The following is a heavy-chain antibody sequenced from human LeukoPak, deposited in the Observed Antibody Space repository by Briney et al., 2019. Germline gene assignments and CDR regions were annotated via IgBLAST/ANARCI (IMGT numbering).Heavy chain of an antibody. J-gene: IGHJ4*02. V-gene: IGHV4-39*07. D-gene: IGHD2-21*02. CDR3: ARSVTAPYYCFDN. CDR2: IYYSGST. Sequence: SETLSLICTVSSGSISSSSYYWGWIRQPPGKGLEWIGNIYYSGSTYYNPSLKSRVTISVDTSKNQFSLKLSSVTAADTAVYFCARSVTAPYYCFDNWGRGTLVTVSS. CDR1: SGSISSSSYY.